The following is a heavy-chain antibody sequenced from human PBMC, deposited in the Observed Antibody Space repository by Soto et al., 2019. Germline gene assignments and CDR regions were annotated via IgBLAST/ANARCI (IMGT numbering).Heavy chain of an antibody. CDR3: ARDWDYYDSSGYYPPA. CDR1: GGSISSYY. V-gene: IGHV4-4*07. D-gene: IGHD3-22*01. Sequence: QVQLQESGPGLVKPSETLSLTCTVSGGSISSYYWSWIRQPAGKGLEWIGRIYTSGSTNYNPSLKSRVTLSVDTSKNQFSLKLSSVTAADTAVYYCARDWDYYDSSGYYPPAWGQGTLVTVSS. CDR2: IYTSGST. J-gene: IGHJ4*02.